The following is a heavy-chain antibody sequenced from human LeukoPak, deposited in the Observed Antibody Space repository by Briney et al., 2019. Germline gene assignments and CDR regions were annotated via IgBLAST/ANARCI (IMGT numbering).Heavy chain of an antibody. CDR1: GGSFSGYY. V-gene: IGHV4-34*01. Sequence: PSETLSLTCAVYGGSFSGYYWSWIRQPPGKGLEWIGEVNHSGSTNYGPSLKSRVTISVDTSKNQFSLKLSSVTAADTAVYYCARNAYFDNNWFDPWGQGTLVTVSS. D-gene: IGHD3-9*01. CDR3: ARNAYFDNNWFDP. J-gene: IGHJ5*02. CDR2: VNHSGST.